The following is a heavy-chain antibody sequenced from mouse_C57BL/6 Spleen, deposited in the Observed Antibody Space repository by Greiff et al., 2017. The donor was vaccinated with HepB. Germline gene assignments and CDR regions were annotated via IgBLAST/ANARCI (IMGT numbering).Heavy chain of an antibody. CDR3: ASSRAVTTTVVDSFDV. J-gene: IGHJ1*03. V-gene: IGHV1-39*01. CDR1: GYSFTDYN. Sequence: EVKLQESGPELVKPGASVKISCKASGYSFTDYNMNWVKQSNGKSLEWIGVINPNYGTTSYNQKFKGKATLTVDQSSSTAYMQLNSLTSEDSAVYYCASSRAVTTTVVDSFDVWGTGTTVTVSS. D-gene: IGHD1-1*01. CDR2: INPNYGTT.